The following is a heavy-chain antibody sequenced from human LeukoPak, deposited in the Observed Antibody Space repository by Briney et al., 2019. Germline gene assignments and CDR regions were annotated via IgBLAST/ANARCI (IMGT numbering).Heavy chain of an antibody. Sequence: GESLKISCKGSGYSFTSHWIGWVRQMPGKGLEWMGIIYPGDSDTRYSPSFEGQVTISADKSMSTAYLQWSSLKASDTAMYYCARRYCSSTSCQFFDYWGQGNLVTVSS. V-gene: IGHV5-51*01. J-gene: IGHJ4*02. CDR3: ARRYCSSTSCQFFDY. D-gene: IGHD2-2*01. CDR2: IYPGDSDT. CDR1: GYSFTSHW.